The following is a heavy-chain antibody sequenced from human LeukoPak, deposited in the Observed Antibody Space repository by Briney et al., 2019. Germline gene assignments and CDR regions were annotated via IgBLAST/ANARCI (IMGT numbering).Heavy chain of an antibody. CDR3: ARRGVYYYDSSGRANYFFDY. CDR1: GYTFTSYY. V-gene: IGHV1-46*01. D-gene: IGHD3-22*01. J-gene: IGHJ4*02. Sequence: GASVKVSCKASGYTFTSYYMHWVRQAPGQGLEWMGIINPSGGSTSYAQKFQGRVTMTTDTSTSTAYMELRSLRPDDTAMYYCARRGVYYYDSSGRANYFFDYWGQGTLVTVSS. CDR2: INPSGGST.